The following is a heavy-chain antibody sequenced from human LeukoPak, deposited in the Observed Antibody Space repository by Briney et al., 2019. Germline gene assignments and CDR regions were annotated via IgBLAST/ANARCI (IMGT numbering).Heavy chain of an antibody. V-gene: IGHV4-34*01. J-gene: IGHJ4*02. Sequence: SETLSLTCAVYGGSFSGYYWSWIRQPPGKGLEWIGEINHSGSTNYNPSLKSRVTISVDTSKNQFSLKLSSVTAADTAVYYCYGSGSYYYFDYWGQGTLVTVSS. D-gene: IGHD3-10*01. CDR3: YGSGSYYYFDY. CDR2: INHSGST. CDR1: GGSFSGYY.